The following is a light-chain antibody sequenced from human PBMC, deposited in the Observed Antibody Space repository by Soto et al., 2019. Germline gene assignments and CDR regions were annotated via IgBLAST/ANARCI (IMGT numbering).Light chain of an antibody. V-gene: IGLV1-44*01. CDR1: RSNIGTYT. CDR3: AVWDDSLNGLL. Sequence: QSVLTQPPSASGTPGQRVTISCSGSRSNIGTYTVNWYQQLPGTAPKLFIYNNNQRPSGVPGRFSGSKSGTSASLAISGLQSEDEADYYCAVWDDSLNGLLFGVGTKLTVL. J-gene: IGLJ3*02. CDR2: NNN.